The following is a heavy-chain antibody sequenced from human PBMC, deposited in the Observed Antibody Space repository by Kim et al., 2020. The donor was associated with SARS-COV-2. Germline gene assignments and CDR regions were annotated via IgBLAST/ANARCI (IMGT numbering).Heavy chain of an antibody. V-gene: IGHV5-51*01. D-gene: IGHD6-19*01. CDR3: ARHVAVAGIYYGMDV. CDR2: IYPGDSDT. CDR1: GYSFTSYW. J-gene: IGHJ6*02. Sequence: GESLKISCKGSGYSFTSYWIGWVRQMPGKGLEWMGIIYPGDSDTRYSPSFQGQVTISADKSISTAYLQWSSLKASDTAMYYCARHVAVAGIYYGMDVWGQGTTVTVSS.